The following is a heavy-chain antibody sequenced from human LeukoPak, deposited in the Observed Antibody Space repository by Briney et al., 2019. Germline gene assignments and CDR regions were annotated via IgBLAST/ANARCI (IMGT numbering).Heavy chain of an antibody. V-gene: IGHV3-11*01. CDR1: GFTFSDYY. D-gene: IGHD3-22*01. CDR2: ISSSGSTI. J-gene: IGHJ3*02. CDR3: ARDPRYYDSLDAFDI. Sequence: PGGSLRLSCAASGFTFSDYYMSWIRQAPGKGLEWVSYISSSGSTIYYADSAKGRFTISRDNAKNSLYLQMNSLRAEDTAVYYCARDPRYYDSLDAFDIWGQGTMVTVSS.